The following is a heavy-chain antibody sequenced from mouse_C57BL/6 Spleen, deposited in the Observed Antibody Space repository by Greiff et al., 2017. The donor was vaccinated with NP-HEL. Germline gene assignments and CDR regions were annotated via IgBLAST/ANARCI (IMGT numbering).Heavy chain of an antibody. CDR2: INPTYGNT. D-gene: IGHD3-2*02. Sequence: VQLQQSGPELVKPGASVKLSCKASGYSFTDYNMNWVKQSNGKSLEWIGVINPTYGNTSYNQKFKGKATLTVDQSSSTAYMQLNSLTSEDSAVYDCARGNSGAFDYWGQGTTLTVSS. V-gene: IGHV1-39*01. J-gene: IGHJ2*01. CDR3: ARGNSGAFDY. CDR1: GYSFTDYN.